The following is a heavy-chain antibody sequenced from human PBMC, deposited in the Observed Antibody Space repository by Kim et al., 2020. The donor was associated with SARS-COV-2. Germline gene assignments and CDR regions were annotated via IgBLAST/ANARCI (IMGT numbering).Heavy chain of an antibody. CDR2: TYYRSKWYN. V-gene: IGHV6-1*01. CDR1: GDSVSSNSAA. Sequence: SQTLSLTCAISGDSVSSNSAAWNWIRQSPSRGLEWLGRTYYRSKWYNDYAVSVKSRITINPDTSKNQFSLQLNSVTPEDTAVYYCARGYSIAAADRGAWLFDYWGQGTLVTVSS. J-gene: IGHJ4*02. D-gene: IGHD6-13*01. CDR3: ARGYSIAAADRGAWLFDY.